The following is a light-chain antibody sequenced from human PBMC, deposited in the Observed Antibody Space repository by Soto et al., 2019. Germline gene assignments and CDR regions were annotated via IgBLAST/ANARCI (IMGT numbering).Light chain of an antibody. Sequence: QSALTQPASVSGSPGQSIAISCTGTSSDVGGYDYVSWYQQQPDKAPKLMIYEVTKRPSGVSNRFSGSKSGNTASLTISGLQAEEEADYYCSSHTSGSTRVFGTGTKLTVL. CDR1: SSDVGGYDY. J-gene: IGLJ1*01. CDR3: SSHTSGSTRV. CDR2: EVT. V-gene: IGLV2-14*01.